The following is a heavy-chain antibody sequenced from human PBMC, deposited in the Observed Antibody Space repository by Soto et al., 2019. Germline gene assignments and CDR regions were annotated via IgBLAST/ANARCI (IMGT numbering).Heavy chain of an antibody. CDR2: INAANGNT. V-gene: IGHV1-3*01. CDR1: GYTFTSYL. Sequence: ASVKVSCKASGYTFTSYLIHWVRQAPGQSLEWMGCINAANGNTKYSQKFQGRVTFMRNTSASTAYMELSSLRSEDTAVYYCARRVYYMDVWGKGTTVTVSS. CDR3: ARRVYYMDV. J-gene: IGHJ6*03.